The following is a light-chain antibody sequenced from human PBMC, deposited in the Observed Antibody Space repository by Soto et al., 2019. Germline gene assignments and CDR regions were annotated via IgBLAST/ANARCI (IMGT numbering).Light chain of an antibody. CDR1: SSDVGAYDY. V-gene: IGLV2-8*01. Sequence: QSVLTQPPSASGSPGQSVTISCTGTSSDVGAYDYVSWYQQHPGKAPKLLIYEVDHRPSGVPDRFSGSKSANTASLTVSGLQPEDEADYYCCSYTGTDNLLYVFGTGTKLTVL. CDR2: EVD. CDR3: CSYTGTDNLLYV. J-gene: IGLJ1*01.